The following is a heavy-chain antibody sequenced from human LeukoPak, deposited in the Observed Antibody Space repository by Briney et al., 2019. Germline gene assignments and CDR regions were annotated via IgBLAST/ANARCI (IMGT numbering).Heavy chain of an antibody. CDR3: VRAGWELDY. V-gene: IGHV3-7*01. D-gene: IGHD1-26*01. Sequence: GGSLRLSCAASGFTFSTYWMAWVRQAPEKGLQWVAHIKEDGSEKYYLDSVRGRFTIGRDDAKSSLYLQMTSLRAEDTALYYCVRAGWELDYWGQGTPVTVSS. J-gene: IGHJ4*02. CDR1: GFTFSTYW. CDR2: IKEDGSEK.